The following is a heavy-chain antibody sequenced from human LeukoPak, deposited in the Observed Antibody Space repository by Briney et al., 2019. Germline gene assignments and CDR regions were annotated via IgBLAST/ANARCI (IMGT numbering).Heavy chain of an antibody. Sequence: GGSLRLSCAASRFTLSNYWMPWVRQGSGKGLEWVANIQQDGREKKYMDVVKGRYHISRDNAKNSLYLQMNSLRVEDAPVYCCSSQPAVRDLDFWSQGTLVTVSS. CDR3: SSQPAVRDLDF. D-gene: IGHD2-2*01. CDR2: IQQDGREK. V-gene: IGHV3-7*01. CDR1: RFTLSNYW. J-gene: IGHJ4*02.